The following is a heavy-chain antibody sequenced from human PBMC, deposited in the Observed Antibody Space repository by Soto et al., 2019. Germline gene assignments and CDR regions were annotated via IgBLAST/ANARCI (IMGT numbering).Heavy chain of an antibody. D-gene: IGHD3-3*01. CDR3: AKDQRDGFWSGYYYYGMDV. V-gene: IGHV3-23*01. Sequence: EVHLLESGGGLVQPGGSLRLSCVGSGFPFSSYAMSWVRQAPEKGLEWVSALSDSGVSPYYADSVKGRFTISRDNSKNTLYLQMNSLRAEDTAVYYCAKDQRDGFWSGYYYYGMDVWGQGTTVTVSS. CDR1: GFPFSSYA. J-gene: IGHJ6*02. CDR2: LSDSGVSP.